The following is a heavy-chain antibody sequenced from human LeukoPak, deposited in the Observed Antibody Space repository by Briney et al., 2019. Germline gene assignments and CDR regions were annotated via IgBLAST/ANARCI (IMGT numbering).Heavy chain of an antibody. D-gene: IGHD5-12*01. J-gene: IGHJ5*02. CDR1: GGSFSGYY. CDR2: INHSGST. CDR3: ARVWLHWFDP. V-gene: IGHV4-34*01. Sequence: SETQSLTCAVYGGSFSGYYWSWIRQPPGKGLEWIGEINHSGSTNYNPSLKSRVTISVDTSKNQFSLKLSSVTAADTAVYYCARVWLHWFDPWGQGTLVTVSS.